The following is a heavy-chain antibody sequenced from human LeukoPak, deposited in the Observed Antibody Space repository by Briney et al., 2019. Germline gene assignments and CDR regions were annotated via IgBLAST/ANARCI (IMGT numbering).Heavy chain of an antibody. CDR2: LWHDGTNT. CDR1: GFTLSNYG. Sequence: GGSLRLSCEASGFTLSNYGMHWVRQAPGKGLEWAAVLWHDGTNTDYADSVKGRFTISRDNPKNTLYLQMNSLRAEDTALYYCARDEGSTVVWGPIFYWGQGTLVTVSS. CDR3: ARDEGSTVVWGPIFY. J-gene: IGHJ4*02. D-gene: IGHD3-10*01. V-gene: IGHV3-33*01.